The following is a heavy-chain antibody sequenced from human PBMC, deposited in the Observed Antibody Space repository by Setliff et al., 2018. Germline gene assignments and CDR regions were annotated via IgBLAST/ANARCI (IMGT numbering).Heavy chain of an antibody. CDR3: ARLPGYCNGGNCYGYYTFDI. Sequence: SETLSLTCSVSGDSISSSSYYWGWICQPPGRGLEWIGSINYSGITYYSPSLKSRVIVSVDTSKNQFSLKLSSVTAADTAVYYCARLPGYCNGGNCYGYYTFDIWGQGTMVTVSS. V-gene: IGHV4-39*01. CDR2: INYSGIT. D-gene: IGHD2-15*01. J-gene: IGHJ3*02. CDR1: GDSISSSSYY.